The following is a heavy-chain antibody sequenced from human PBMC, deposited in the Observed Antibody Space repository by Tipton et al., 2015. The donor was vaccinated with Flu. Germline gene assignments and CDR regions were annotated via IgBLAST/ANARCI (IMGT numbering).Heavy chain of an antibody. D-gene: IGHD2-21*02. Sequence: TLSLTCTVSSGSIRSTNYFCAWIRQPPGKRLELIGSIYPSGTTYYNPSLKSRVTISVDTSKGQFSLKLRSVTAADTAVYYCARLSYCDVDLKNFYFDYWGQGALVTVSS. CDR3: ARLSYCDVDLKNFYFDY. V-gene: IGHV4-39*01. J-gene: IGHJ4*02. CDR2: IYPSGTT. CDR1: SGSIRSTNYF.